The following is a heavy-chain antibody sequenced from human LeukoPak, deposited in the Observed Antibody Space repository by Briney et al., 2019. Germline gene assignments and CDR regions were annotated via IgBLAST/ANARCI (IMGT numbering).Heavy chain of an antibody. D-gene: IGHD5-18*01. V-gene: IGHV3-23*01. CDR2: ISGSGGST. Sequence: GGSLRLSCAASGFTFSSYAMNWVRQAPGKGLEWVSAISGSGGSTYYADSVKGRFTISRDNAKNTLYLQMNSLRGEDTAVYYCASTTMAIPGDYWGQGTLVTVSS. J-gene: IGHJ4*02. CDR3: ASTTMAIPGDY. CDR1: GFTFSSYA.